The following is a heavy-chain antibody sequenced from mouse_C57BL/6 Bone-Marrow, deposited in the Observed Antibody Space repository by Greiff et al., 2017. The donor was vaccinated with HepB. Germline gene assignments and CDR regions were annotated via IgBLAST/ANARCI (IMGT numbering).Heavy chain of an antibody. V-gene: IGHV1-55*01. CDR2: IYPGSGST. J-gene: IGHJ2*01. CDR3: ARGRWLPVSYYFDY. D-gene: IGHD2-3*01. Sequence: QVQLQQPGAELVKPGASVKMSCKASGYTFTSYWITWVTQRPGQGLEWIGDIYPGSGSTNYNEKFKSKATLTVDTSTSTAYMQLSSLTSEDSAVYYCARGRWLPVSYYFDYWGQGTTLTVSS. CDR1: GYTFTSYW.